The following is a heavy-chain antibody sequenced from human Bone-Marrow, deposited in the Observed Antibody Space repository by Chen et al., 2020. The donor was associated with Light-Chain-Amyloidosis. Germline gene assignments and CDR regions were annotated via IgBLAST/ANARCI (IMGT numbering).Heavy chain of an antibody. CDR1: GYTFPNYW. D-gene: IGHD5-12*01. CDR2: IYPDNSDA. V-gene: IGHV5-51*01. Sequence: EVQLEQSGPEVKKPGESLKISCKGSGYTFPNYWIGWVRQMPGKGLDWMGVIYPDNSDARYSPSFEGHVTISADKSITTAYLQWRSLKASDTAMYYCARRRDGYNFDYWGQGTLVTVSS. CDR3: ARRRDGYNFDY. J-gene: IGHJ4*02.